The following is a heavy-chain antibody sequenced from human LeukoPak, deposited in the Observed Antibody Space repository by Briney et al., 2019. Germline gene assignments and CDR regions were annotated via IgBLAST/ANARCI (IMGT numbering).Heavy chain of an antibody. CDR3: ARGGSYSFDY. V-gene: IGHV6-1*01. Sequence: SQTLSLTCAISGDSVPSNNAAWNWIRQSPSRGLEWLGSTYYRSQWYNDYAGSLISRITINPDTSRNQFSLQLNSVTPEDTAVYYCARGGSYSFDYWGHGTLVTVSS. J-gene: IGHJ4*01. CDR1: GDSVPSNNAA. D-gene: IGHD1-26*01. CDR2: TYYRSQWYN.